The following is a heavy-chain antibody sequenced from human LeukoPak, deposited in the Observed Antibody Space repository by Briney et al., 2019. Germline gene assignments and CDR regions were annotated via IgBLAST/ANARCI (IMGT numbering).Heavy chain of an antibody. D-gene: IGHD3-3*01. CDR2: ISYDGSNK. V-gene: IGHV3-30*04. Sequence: GGSLRLSCATSGFTFSSYAMHWVRQAPGKGLEWVAVISYDGSNKYYADSVKGRFTISRDNSKNTLYLQMNSLRAEDTAVYYCARTLRGGSGYPYYYYYMDVWGKGTTVTVSS. J-gene: IGHJ6*03. CDR3: ARTLRGGSGYPYYYYYMDV. CDR1: GFTFSSYA.